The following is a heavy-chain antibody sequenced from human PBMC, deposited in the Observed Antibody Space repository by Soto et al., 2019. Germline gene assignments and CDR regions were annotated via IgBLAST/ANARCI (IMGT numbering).Heavy chain of an antibody. Sequence: GASVKVSCKASGYTFTSYDINWVRQATGQGLEWMGWMNPNSGNTAYAQKFQGRFTISRDNSKHTLYLQMNSLTAEDTAVYACVKGGWLDFWGQGTLVTVSS. CDR2: MNPNSGNT. J-gene: IGHJ5*01. CDR3: VKGGWLDF. V-gene: IGHV1-8*01. CDR1: GYTFTSYD.